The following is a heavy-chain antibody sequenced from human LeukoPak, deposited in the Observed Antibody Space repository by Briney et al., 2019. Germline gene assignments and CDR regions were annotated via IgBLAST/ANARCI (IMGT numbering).Heavy chain of an antibody. V-gene: IGHV4-39*01. J-gene: IGHJ6*02. Sequence: PSETLSLTCAVSGGSISSGGYYWSWIRQHPGKGLEWIGYIYYSGSTYYNPSLKSRVTISVDTSKNQFSLKLSSVTAADTAVYYCARHGGTYYDFWSGLLGDYYYYGMDVWGQGTTVTVSS. CDR2: IYYSGST. CDR3: ARHGGTYYDFWSGLLGDYYYYGMDV. D-gene: IGHD3-3*01. CDR1: GGSISSGGYY.